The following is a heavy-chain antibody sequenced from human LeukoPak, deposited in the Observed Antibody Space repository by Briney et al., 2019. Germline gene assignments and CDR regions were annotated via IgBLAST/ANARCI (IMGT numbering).Heavy chain of an antibody. Sequence: SETLSLTCTVSGGFISSSSYYWGWIRQPPGKGLEWIGSIYYSGSTYYNPSLKGRVTISVDTSKNQFSLKLSSVTAADTAVYYCARRTQWEPGDFDYWGQGTLVTVSS. CDR2: IYYSGST. CDR1: GGFISSSSYY. CDR3: ARRTQWEPGDFDY. V-gene: IGHV4-39*01. J-gene: IGHJ4*02. D-gene: IGHD1-26*01.